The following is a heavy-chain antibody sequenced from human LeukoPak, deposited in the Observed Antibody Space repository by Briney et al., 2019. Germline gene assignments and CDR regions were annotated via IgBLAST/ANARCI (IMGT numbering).Heavy chain of an antibody. CDR3: ARSDYGDYAPGFDP. V-gene: IGHV4-4*02. CDR1: GGSISSSNW. D-gene: IGHD4-17*01. CDR2: IYHSGST. Sequence: SGTLSLTCTVSGGSISSSNWWSWVRQPPGKGLEWIGEIYHSGSTYYNPSLKSRVTISVDTSKNQFSLKLSSVTAADTAVYYCARSDYGDYAPGFDPWGQGTLVTVSS. J-gene: IGHJ5*02.